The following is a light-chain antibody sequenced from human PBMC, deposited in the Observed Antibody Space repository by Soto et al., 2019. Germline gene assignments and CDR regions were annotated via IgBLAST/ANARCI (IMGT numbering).Light chain of an antibody. CDR2: GAS. CDR1: QSVSSNF. CDR3: QQYGSSPRT. J-gene: IGKJ1*01. V-gene: IGKV3-20*01. Sequence: EIVLTQSPGILSLSPGERATVSCRASQSVSSNFLAWSQQRPGQAPRLLIYGASSRATGIPDRFSGSGSGTDFTLTISRLEPEDFAVYYCQQYGSSPRTFGQGTKVEI.